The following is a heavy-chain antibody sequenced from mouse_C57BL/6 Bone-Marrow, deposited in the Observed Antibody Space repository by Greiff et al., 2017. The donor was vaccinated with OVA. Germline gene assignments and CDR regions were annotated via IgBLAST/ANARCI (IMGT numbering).Heavy chain of an antibody. CDR1: GFTFSDYY. CDR3: ARRRPYAMDY. V-gene: IGHV5-12*01. CDR2: ISNGGGST. Sequence: VQLKESGGGLVQPGGSLKLSCAASGFTFSDYYMYWVRQTPEKRLEWVAYISNGGGSTYYPDTVKGRFTISRDNAKNTLYLQMSRLKSEDTAMYYCARRRPYAMDYWGQGTSVTVSS. D-gene: IGHD2-12*01. J-gene: IGHJ4*01.